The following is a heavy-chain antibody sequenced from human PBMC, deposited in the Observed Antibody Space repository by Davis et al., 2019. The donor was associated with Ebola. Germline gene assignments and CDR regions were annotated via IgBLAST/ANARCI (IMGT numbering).Heavy chain of an antibody. V-gene: IGHV1-18*01. CDR3: ARDSVTYNWNEDMGWFDP. CDR1: GYTFTSYG. CDR2: ISAYNGST. Sequence: AASVKVSCKASGYTFTSYGISWVRQAPGQGLEWMGWISAYNGSTNYAQKLQGRVTMTTDTSTSTAYMELRSLRSDDTAVYYCARDSVTYNWNEDMGWFDPWGQGTLVTVSS. J-gene: IGHJ5*02. D-gene: IGHD1-1*01.